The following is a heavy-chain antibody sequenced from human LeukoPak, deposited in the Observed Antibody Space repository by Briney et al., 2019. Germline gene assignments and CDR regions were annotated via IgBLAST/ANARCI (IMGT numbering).Heavy chain of an antibody. J-gene: IGHJ4*02. Sequence: GESLRLSCAVSGFSLRSFWMSWVRQAPGKGLEWVANIREDGIESHYTDSVKGRFTISRDNAKNSLYLQMNSLKVEDTAVYYCARDGSAAGNDYWGQGTLVTVSS. V-gene: IGHV3-7*01. CDR1: GFSLRSFW. CDR3: ARDGSAAGNDY. D-gene: IGHD6-13*01. CDR2: IREDGIES.